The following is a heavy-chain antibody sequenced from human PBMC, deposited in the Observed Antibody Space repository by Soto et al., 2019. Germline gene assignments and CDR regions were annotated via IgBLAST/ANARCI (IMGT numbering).Heavy chain of an antibody. CDR3: AKDSGRKAYHHYGMAV. Sequence: GGSLRLSCAASGFTFSSYAMSWVRQAPGKGLEWVSAISGSGGSTYYADSVKGRFTISRDNSKNTLYLQMNSLRAEDTAVYYCAKDSGRKAYHHYGMAVSGRGTTVPVSS. CDR2: ISGSGGST. D-gene: IGHD6-25*01. CDR1: GFTFSSYA. V-gene: IGHV3-23*01. J-gene: IGHJ6*02.